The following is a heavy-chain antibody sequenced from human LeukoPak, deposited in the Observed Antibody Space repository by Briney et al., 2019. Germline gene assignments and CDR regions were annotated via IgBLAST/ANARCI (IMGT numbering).Heavy chain of an antibody. CDR1: GGTFSSYA. V-gene: IGHV1-69*04. D-gene: IGHD3-10*01. J-gene: IGHJ5*02. CDR3: AREGTDGSGSYYNGWFDL. CDR2: IIPILGIA. Sequence: ASVTVSFTASGGTFSSYAISWVRQAPGQGLEWMGRIIPILGIANYAQKFQGRVTITADKSTSTAYMELSSLRSEDTAVYYCAREGTDGSGSYYNGWFDLWGQGTLVTVSS.